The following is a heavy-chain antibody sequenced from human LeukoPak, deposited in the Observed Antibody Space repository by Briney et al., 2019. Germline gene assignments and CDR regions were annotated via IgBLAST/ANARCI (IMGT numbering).Heavy chain of an antibody. V-gene: IGHV4-39*07. CDR1: GGSIRSSYYY. D-gene: IGHD3-22*01. J-gene: IGHJ4*02. CDR2: IYDSGST. CDR3: ARATWLPVGLYYYDSSGYYYYFDS. Sequence: PSETLSLTCTVSGGSIRSSYYYWGWIRQPPGKGLEWIGSIYDSGSTYYNPSLKSRVTISVDTSKNQFSLKLSSVTAADTAVYYCARATWLPVGLYYYDSSGYYYYFDSWGQGTLVTVSS.